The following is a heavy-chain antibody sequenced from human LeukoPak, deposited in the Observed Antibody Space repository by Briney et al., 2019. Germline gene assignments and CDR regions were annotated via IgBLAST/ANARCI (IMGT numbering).Heavy chain of an antibody. CDR2: IRSKANSYAT. V-gene: IGHV3-73*01. Sequence: PGGSLRLSCVASGFAFSGSAMHWVRRASGKGLEWVGRIRSKANSYATSYAASVNGRFTISGDDSKNTAYLQMNSLKTEDTAVYYCTRRYYYDSSGSYQGDFWGQGTLVTVSS. CDR3: TRRYYYDSSGSYQGDF. D-gene: IGHD3-22*01. J-gene: IGHJ4*02. CDR1: GFAFSGSA.